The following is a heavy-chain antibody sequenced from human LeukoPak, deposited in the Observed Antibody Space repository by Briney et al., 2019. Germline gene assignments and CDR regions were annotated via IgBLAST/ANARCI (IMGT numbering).Heavy chain of an antibody. CDR3: ARERGGGLRFLEWFPNYYYYYMDV. CDR2: IYHSGST. D-gene: IGHD3-3*01. Sequence: SGALSLTCAVSGGSISSSNWWSWVRQPPGKGLEWIGEIYHSGSTNYNPSLKSRVTISVDKSKNQFSLKLSSVTAADTAVYYCARERGGGLRFLEWFPNYYYYYMDVWGKGTTVTVSS. V-gene: IGHV4-4*02. J-gene: IGHJ6*03. CDR1: GGSISSSNW.